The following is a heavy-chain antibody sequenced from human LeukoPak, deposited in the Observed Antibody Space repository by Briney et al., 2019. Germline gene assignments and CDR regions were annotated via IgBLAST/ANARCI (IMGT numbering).Heavy chain of an antibody. CDR2: ISYDGSDQ. J-gene: IGHJ4*02. D-gene: IGHD3-9*01. V-gene: IGHV3-30*18. CDR3: AKCIWVYDILTGSQGLDY. Sequence: GGSLRLSCAASGFTFSTHGLHWVRQAPGKGLEWLAIISYDGSDQYYADSVKGRFTISRDNSKNALYLQMNSLRAEDTAVYYCAKCIWVYDILTGSQGLDYWGQGTLVTVSS. CDR1: GFTFSTHG.